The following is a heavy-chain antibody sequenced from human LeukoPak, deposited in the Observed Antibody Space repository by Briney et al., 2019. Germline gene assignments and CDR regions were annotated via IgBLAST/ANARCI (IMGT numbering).Heavy chain of an antibody. J-gene: IGHJ6*02. CDR2: IYYSGST. V-gene: IGHV4-59*01. Sequence: PSETLSLTCAVYGGSFSGYYWSWIRQPPGKGLEWIGYIYYSGSTNYNPSLKSRVTISVDTSKNQFSLKLSSVTAADTAVYYCARAGRRLGYGMDVWGQGTTVTVSS. CDR1: GGSFSGYY. CDR3: ARAGRRLGYGMDV. D-gene: IGHD6-19*01.